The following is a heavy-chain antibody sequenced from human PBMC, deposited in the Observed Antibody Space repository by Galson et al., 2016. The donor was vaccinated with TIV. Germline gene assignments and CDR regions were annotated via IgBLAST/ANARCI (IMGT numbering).Heavy chain of an antibody. Sequence: TLSLTCTVSGGSISGGVYFWSWIRQPAGKGLEWIGRMYSSGHTNYNPSLKSRVTMSVDTSKNQFSLRLNSVTAADSAMYYCAGSAPPDVWGPGTLVTVSS. D-gene: IGHD3-10*01. CDR2: MYSSGHT. CDR3: AGSAPPDV. J-gene: IGHJ4*02. CDR1: GGSISGGVYF. V-gene: IGHV4-61*02.